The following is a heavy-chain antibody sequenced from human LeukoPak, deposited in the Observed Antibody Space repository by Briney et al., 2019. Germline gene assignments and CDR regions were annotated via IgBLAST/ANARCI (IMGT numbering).Heavy chain of an antibody. CDR1: GFTVSSNH. V-gene: IGHV3-53*01. Sequence: PGGSLRLSCAASGFTVSSNHMGWVRQAPGKGLEWVSVIYSGGSTDYADSVKGRFTLSRDNLKNTLYLQMNSLRAEDTAVYYCARGPAGYNWGQGTLVTFSS. D-gene: IGHD1-1*01. J-gene: IGHJ4*02. CDR2: IYSGGST. CDR3: ARGPAGYN.